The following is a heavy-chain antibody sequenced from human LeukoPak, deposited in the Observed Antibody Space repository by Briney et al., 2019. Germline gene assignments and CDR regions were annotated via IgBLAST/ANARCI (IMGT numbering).Heavy chain of an antibody. Sequence: SGTLSLTCAVSGGSISSSNWWCWVRQPPGKGLEWIGEIYHTGSTNYNPSLKSRVTISVDKSKNQFSRKLSSVTAADTAVYYCARGGMVRGVIVYYYYGMDVWGKGTTVTVPS. CDR1: GGSISSSNW. D-gene: IGHD3-10*01. CDR2: IYHTGST. V-gene: IGHV4-4*02. CDR3: ARGGMVRGVIVYYYYGMDV. J-gene: IGHJ6*04.